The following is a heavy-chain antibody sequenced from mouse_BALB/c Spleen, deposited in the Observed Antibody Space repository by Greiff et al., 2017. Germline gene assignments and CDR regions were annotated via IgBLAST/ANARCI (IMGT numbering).Heavy chain of an antibody. V-gene: IGHV2-9*02. CDR2: IWAGGST. D-gene: IGHD2-1*01. CDR1: GFSLTSYG. Sequence: QVQLKESGPGLVAPSQSLSITCTVSGFSLTSYGVHWVRQPPGKGLEWLGVIWAGGSTNYNSALMSRLSISKDNSKSQVFLKMHSLQTDDTAMYYCAKGGNYSLYYAMDYWGQGTSVTVSS. J-gene: IGHJ4*01. CDR3: AKGGNYSLYYAMDY.